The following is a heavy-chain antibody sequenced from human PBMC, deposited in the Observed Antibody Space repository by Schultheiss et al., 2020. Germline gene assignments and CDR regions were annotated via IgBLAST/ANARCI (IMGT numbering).Heavy chain of an antibody. CDR2: ISYDGSSK. Sequence: GGSLRLSCAASGFTFTSYGMHWVRQAPGKGLEWVAVISYDGSSKYYADSGEGRFTISRDNSKNTLYLQMNSLRAEDTAVYYCAKEHDKWVFYYHYMDVWGEETTVTVSS. CDR3: AKEHDKWVFYYHYMDV. V-gene: IGHV3-30*18. CDR1: GFTFTSYG. J-gene: IGHJ6*03. D-gene: IGHD1-26*01.